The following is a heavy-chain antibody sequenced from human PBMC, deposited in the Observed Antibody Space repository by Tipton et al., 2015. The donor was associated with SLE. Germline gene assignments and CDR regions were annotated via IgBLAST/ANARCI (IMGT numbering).Heavy chain of an antibody. D-gene: IGHD1-1*01. Sequence: TLSLTCTVSGGSISSGSYYWSWIRQPAGKGLEWIGHIYTSGSTNYNPSLKSRVTISVDTSKNQFSLKLSSVTAADTAVYYCARHDDTGKHVTAFDVWGQGTMVTVSS. CDR3: ARHDDTGKHVTAFDV. V-gene: IGHV4-61*09. J-gene: IGHJ3*01. CDR1: GGSISSGSYY. CDR2: IYTSGST.